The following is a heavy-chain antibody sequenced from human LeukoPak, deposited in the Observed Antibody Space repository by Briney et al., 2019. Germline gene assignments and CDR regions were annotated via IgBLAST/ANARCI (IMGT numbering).Heavy chain of an antibody. J-gene: IGHJ6*02. CDR3: ARVMRGEDIVVVPAPYYYYGMDV. CDR2: IWYDGSNK. V-gene: IGHV3-33*01. CDR1: GFTFSSYG. Sequence: GGSLRLSCAASGFTFSSYGMHWVRQAPGKGLEWVGVIWYDGSNKYYADSVKGRFTISRDNSKNTLYLQMNSLRAEDTAVYYCARVMRGEDIVVVPAPYYYYGMDVWGQGTTVTVSS. D-gene: IGHD2-2*01.